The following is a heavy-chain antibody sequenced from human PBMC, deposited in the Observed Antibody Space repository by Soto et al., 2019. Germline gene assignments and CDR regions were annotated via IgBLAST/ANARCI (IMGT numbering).Heavy chain of an antibody. D-gene: IGHD2-2*02. CDR3: ARVYCSSTSCFTYYYYGMDV. V-gene: IGHV6-1*01. J-gene: IGHJ6*02. CDR1: GDSVSSNSAA. Sequence: SQTLSLTCALSGDSVSSNSAAWNWIRQSPSRGLEWLGRTYYRSKWYNDYAVSVKSRITINPDTSKNQFSLQLNSVTPEDTAVYYCARVYCSSTSCFTYYYYGMDVWGQGTTVTVSS. CDR2: TYYRSKWYN.